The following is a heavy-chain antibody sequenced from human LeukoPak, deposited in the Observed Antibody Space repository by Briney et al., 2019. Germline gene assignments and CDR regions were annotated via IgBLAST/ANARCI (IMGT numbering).Heavy chain of an antibody. CDR1: GFTISNNY. V-gene: IGHV3-74*01. Sequence: GGSLRLSCAASGFTISNNYMTWVRQAPGKGLVWVSRINGDGSGTNYEDSVKGRFTISRDNAKNTLYLQMNSVRAEDTAVYYCARGGYSYGPATLGTLDIWGQGTMVPVSS. CDR3: ARGGYSYGPATLGTLDI. D-gene: IGHD5-18*01. CDR2: INGDGSGT. J-gene: IGHJ3*02.